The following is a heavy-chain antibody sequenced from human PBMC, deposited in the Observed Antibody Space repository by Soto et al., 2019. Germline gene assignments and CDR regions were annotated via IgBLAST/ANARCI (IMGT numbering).Heavy chain of an antibody. CDR3: ARGMTTVTTLDY. D-gene: IGHD4-17*01. Sequence: QLQLQECGSGLVKPSQTLSLTCAVSGGSISSAGYSWSWIRQPPGKGLEWIGYIYHSGSTYYNPSLKSRVTISVDRSKNQFSLKLSSVTAADTAVYYCARGMTTVTTLDYWGHGTLVTVSS. CDR2: IYHSGST. V-gene: IGHV4-30-2*01. J-gene: IGHJ4*01. CDR1: GGSISSAGYS.